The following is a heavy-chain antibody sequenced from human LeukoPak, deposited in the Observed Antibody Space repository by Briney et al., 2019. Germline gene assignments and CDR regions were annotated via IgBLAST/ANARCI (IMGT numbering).Heavy chain of an antibody. D-gene: IGHD4-17*01. CDR1: GGSFSGYY. Sequence: PSETLSLTCAVYGGSFSGYYWSWIRQPPGKGLEWIGEINHSGSTNYNPSLKSRVTISVDTSKNQFSLKLSSVTAADTAVYYCARDVHDYGDYVRYFDYWGQGTLVTVSS. CDR3: ARDVHDYGDYVRYFDY. CDR2: INHSGST. J-gene: IGHJ4*02. V-gene: IGHV4-34*01.